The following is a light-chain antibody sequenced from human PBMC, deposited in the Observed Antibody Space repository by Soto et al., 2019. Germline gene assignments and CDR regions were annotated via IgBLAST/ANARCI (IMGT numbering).Light chain of an antibody. V-gene: IGKV3-15*01. Sequence: EIVMTQSPATLSVSLGDRATLSCRASQSVSNYLAWYQQKPGQAPRLLIYGASTRATGIPARFSGSGSETDFTLTISSLQSEDFAVYYCQQYNSWPPSSTFGQGTKLEIK. J-gene: IGKJ2*01. CDR2: GAS. CDR1: QSVSNY. CDR3: QQYNSWPPSST.